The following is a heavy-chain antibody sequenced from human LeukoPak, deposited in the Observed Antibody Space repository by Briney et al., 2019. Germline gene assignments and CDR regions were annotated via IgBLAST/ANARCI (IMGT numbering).Heavy chain of an antibody. CDR2: INHSGST. V-gene: IGHV4-39*07. D-gene: IGHD4-23*01. Sequence: SETLSLTCTVAGGSISSSSYYWGWIRQPPGKGLEWIGEINHSGSTNYNPSLKSRVTISVDTSKNQFSLKLSSVTAADTAVYYCARGATVVTRALALEYFQHWGQGTLVTVSS. CDR3: ARGATVVTRALALEYFQH. CDR1: GGSISSSSYY. J-gene: IGHJ1*01.